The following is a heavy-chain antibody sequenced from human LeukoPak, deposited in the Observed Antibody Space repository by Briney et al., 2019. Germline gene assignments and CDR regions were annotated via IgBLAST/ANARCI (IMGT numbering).Heavy chain of an antibody. D-gene: IGHD6-13*01. V-gene: IGHV4-34*01. J-gene: IGHJ4*02. Sequence: TTSETLSLTCAVYGGSFSGYSWSWIRQPPGKGLEWIGEINHSGSTNYNPSLKSRATISVDTSKNQFSLKLSSVTAADTAVYYCARGRAAEYWGQGTLVTVSS. CDR2: INHSGST. CDR1: GGSFSGYS. CDR3: ARGRAAEY.